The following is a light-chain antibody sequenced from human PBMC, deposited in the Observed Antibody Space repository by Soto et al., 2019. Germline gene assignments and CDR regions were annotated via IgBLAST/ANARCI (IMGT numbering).Light chain of an antibody. CDR3: ETWDSNTRV. V-gene: IGLV4-60*02. Sequence: QRVLTQASSVSASLGSSVKLTCTLSSGHSSYIIAWHQQQTGKAPRYLMKLEGSGSYNKGSGVPDRFSGSSSGADRYLTISNLQFEDEADYYCETWDSNTRVFGGGTKLTVL. J-gene: IGLJ3*02. CDR2: LEGSGSY. CDR1: SGHSSYI.